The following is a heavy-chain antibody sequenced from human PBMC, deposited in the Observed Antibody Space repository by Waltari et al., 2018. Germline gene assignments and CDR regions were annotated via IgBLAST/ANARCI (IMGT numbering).Heavy chain of an antibody. CDR3: ARGAIGLLEWTFYYMDV. CDR1: GFTFSSYW. J-gene: IGHJ6*03. Sequence: EVQLVESGGGLVQPGGSLRLSCAASGFTFSSYWMSWVRQAPGKGLEWVANIKQDGSEKYYVDSVKGRFNISRDNAKNSLYLQMNSLRAEDTAVYYCARGAIGLLEWTFYYMDVWGKGTTVTISS. V-gene: IGHV3-7*01. D-gene: IGHD3-3*01. CDR2: IKQDGSEK.